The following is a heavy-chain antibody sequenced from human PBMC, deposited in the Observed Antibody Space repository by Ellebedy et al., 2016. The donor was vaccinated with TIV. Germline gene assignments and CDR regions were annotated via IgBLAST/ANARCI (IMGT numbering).Heavy chain of an antibody. D-gene: IGHD4-17*01. CDR3: ARAPTVTSVLDC. J-gene: IGHJ4*02. V-gene: IGHV3-53*01. CDR1: GFTISNNY. Sequence: GGSLRLSXAASGFTISNNYMSWVRQAPGKGLEWVAILHSGGTTFYADSVKGRFTISRDSSKNTLYLQMNSLRVEDTAVYYCARAPTVTSVLDCWGQGTLVTVSS. CDR2: LHSGGTT.